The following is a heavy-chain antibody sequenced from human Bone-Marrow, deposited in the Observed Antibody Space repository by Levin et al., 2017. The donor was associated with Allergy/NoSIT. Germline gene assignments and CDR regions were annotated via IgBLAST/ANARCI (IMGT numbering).Heavy chain of an antibody. V-gene: IGHV4-39*01. CDR1: GGSISSSSYY. CDR2: IYYSGST. J-gene: IGHJ6*02. D-gene: IGHD3-10*01. Sequence: SETLSLTCTVSGGSISSSSYYWGWIRQPPGKGLEWIGSIYYSGSTYYNPSLKSRVTISVDTSKNQFSLKLSSVTAADTAVYYCARRSGSYPRYYYYYYGMDVWGQGTTVTVSS. CDR3: ARRSGSYPRYYYYYYGMDV.